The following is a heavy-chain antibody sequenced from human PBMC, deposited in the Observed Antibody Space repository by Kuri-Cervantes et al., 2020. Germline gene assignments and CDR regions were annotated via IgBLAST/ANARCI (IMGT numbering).Heavy chain of an antibody. D-gene: IGHD6-13*01. CDR3: ATRAPVIGSSWQPYYFDY. CDR1: GGTFSSYA. Sequence: SVKVSCKASGGTFSSYAISWVRQAPGQGLEWMGGIIPIFGTANYAQKFQGRVTITADKSTSTAYMELSSLRSEDTAVYYCATRAPVIGSSWQPYYFDYWGQGTLVTVSS. J-gene: IGHJ4*02. CDR2: IIPIFGTA. V-gene: IGHV1-69*06.